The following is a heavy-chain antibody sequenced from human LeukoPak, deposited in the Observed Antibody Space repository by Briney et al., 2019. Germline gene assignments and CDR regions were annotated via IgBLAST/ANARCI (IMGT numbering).Heavy chain of an antibody. CDR3: FGGSGYNSDY. CDR1: GFTFSSYA. Sequence: GGSLRLSCAASGFTFSSYAMNWVRQAPGKGLEWVSLISGSGGNTYYADSVKGRFTISRDNSKNTLYLQMNSLRAEDTALYSCFGGSGYNSDYWGQGTLVTVSP. V-gene: IGHV3-23*01. D-gene: IGHD3-22*01. CDR2: ISGSGGNT. J-gene: IGHJ4*02.